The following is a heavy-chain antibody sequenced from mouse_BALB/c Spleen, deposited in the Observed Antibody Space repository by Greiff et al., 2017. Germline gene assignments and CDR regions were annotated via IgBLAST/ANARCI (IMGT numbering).Heavy chain of an antibody. CDR1: GFSLTSYG. CDR2: IWSGGST. D-gene: IGHD2-2*01. CDR3: ARSYGYDGYAMDY. V-gene: IGHV2-2*02. J-gene: IGHJ4*01. Sequence: VQLKESGPGLVQPSQSLSITCTVSGFSLTSYGVHWVRQSPGKGLEWLGVIWSGGSTDYNAAFISRLSISKDNSKSQVFFKMNSLQANDTAIYYCARSYGYDGYAMDYWGQGTSVTVSS.